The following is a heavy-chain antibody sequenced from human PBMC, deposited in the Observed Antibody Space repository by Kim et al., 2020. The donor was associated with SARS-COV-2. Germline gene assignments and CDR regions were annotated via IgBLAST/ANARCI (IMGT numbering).Heavy chain of an antibody. CDR3: LCATTYFFDY. V-gene: IGHV3-73*01. J-gene: IGHJ4*02. CDR2: IATRANGYAT. CDR1: GFSFSGAE. D-gene: IGHD3-10*01. Sequence: GGSLRLSCAASGFSFSGAEMHWVRQAPGKGLEWLGRIATRANGYATAYVAALRGRLTTSRDDSKNTAYLQINSLKTEDTAVYYCLCATTYFFDYWGRGTLVTVSS.